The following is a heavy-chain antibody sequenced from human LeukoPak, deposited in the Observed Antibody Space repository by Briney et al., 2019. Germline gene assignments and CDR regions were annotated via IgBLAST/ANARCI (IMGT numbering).Heavy chain of an antibody. J-gene: IGHJ6*03. CDR1: GFTFDDYG. Sequence: GGSLRLSCAASGFTFDDYGMSWVRQAPGKGLEWVSSISTSSSYIYYADSVKGRFTISRDNAKNSLYLQMNSLRAEDTAVYYCARVGRYSSSWYVLYQYYYYYMDVWGKGTTVTISS. D-gene: IGHD6-13*01. V-gene: IGHV3-21*01. CDR3: ARVGRYSSSWYVLYQYYYYYMDV. CDR2: ISTSSSYI.